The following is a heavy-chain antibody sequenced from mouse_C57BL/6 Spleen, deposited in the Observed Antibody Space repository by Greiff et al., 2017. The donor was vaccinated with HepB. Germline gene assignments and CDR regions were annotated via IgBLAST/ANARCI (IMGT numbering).Heavy chain of an antibody. CDR2: IDPETGGT. CDR1: GYTFTDYE. J-gene: IGHJ1*03. CDR3: TRSITTVVADWYFVV. Sequence: QVQLQQSGAELVRPGASVTLSCKASGYTFTDYEMHWVKQTPVHGLEWIGAIDPETGGTAYNQKFKGKAILTADKSSSTAYMELRSLTSEDSAVYYCTRSITTVVADWYFVVWGTGTTVTVSS. V-gene: IGHV1-15*01. D-gene: IGHD1-1*01.